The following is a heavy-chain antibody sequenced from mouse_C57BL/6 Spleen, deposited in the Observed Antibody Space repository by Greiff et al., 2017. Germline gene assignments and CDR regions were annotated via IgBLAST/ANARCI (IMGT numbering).Heavy chain of an antibody. D-gene: IGHD1-1*01. J-gene: IGHJ2*01. CDR3: ARKRFITTVVAPCFYY. CDR2: INPSNGGT. Sequence: QVQLQQPGTELVKPGASVKLSCKASGYTFTSYWMHWVKQRPGQGLEWIGNINPSNGGTNYNEKFKSKATLTVDKSSSTAYMQLSSLTSEDSAVYYCARKRFITTVVAPCFYYWGEGTTLTDSS. V-gene: IGHV1-53*01. CDR1: GYTFTSYW.